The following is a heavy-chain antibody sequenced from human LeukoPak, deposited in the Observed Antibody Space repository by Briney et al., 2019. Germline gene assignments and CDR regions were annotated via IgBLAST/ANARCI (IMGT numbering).Heavy chain of an antibody. V-gene: IGHV4-59*08. CDR1: GGSITSYY. Sequence: SETLSLTCTVSGGSITSYYWAWLRQSPGKGLEWIANIYYTGIADYNPSLKSRVTTSVDTSKNEISLILSSVTAADTAVYYCARKTYCSGGRCYGENWFDPWGQGTLVTVSS. CDR3: ARKTYCSGGRCYGENWFDP. CDR2: IYYTGIA. D-gene: IGHD2-15*01. J-gene: IGHJ5*02.